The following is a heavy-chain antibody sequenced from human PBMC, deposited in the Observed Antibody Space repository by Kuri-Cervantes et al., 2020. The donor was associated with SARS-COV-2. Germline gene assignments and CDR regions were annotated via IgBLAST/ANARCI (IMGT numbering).Heavy chain of an antibody. V-gene: IGHV4-38-2*01. D-gene: IGHD2-2*03. Sequence: SETLSLTCAVSGYSISSGYYWGWIRQPPGKGLEWIGSIYHSGSTYYNPSLKSRVTISVDTSKNQFSLKLSSVTAADTAVYYCARVGIVVVPAAEATFDYWGQGTLVTVSS. CDR2: IYHSGST. CDR1: GYSISSGYY. J-gene: IGHJ4*02. CDR3: ARVGIVVVPAAEATFDY.